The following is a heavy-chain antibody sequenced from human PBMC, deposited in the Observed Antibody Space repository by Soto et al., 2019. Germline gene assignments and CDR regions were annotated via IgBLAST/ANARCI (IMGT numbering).Heavy chain of an antibody. J-gene: IGHJ4*02. CDR2: ISGSDGKT. CDR1: GFSFGSYA. Sequence: LRLSCAASGFSFGSYALSWVRQAPGKGLEWVSTISGSDGKTFYADSVKGRFSISRDTSQSTLYLDMNNLRAEDTAVYYCARDDYTYGVYWGQGSLVTVSS. D-gene: IGHD5-12*01. V-gene: IGHV3-23*01. CDR3: ARDDYTYGVY.